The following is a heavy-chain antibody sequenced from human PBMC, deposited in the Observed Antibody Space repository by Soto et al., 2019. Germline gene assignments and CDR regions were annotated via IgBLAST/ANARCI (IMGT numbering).Heavy chain of an antibody. CDR2: ISYDGSNK. CDR1: GFTCSSYA. CDR3: VRELMITFGGVIEPYYYYGMYV. V-gene: IGHV3-30-3*01. J-gene: IGHJ6*02. D-gene: IGHD3-16*02. Sequence: QVQLVGSGGGVVQPGRSLRLSCAASGFTCSSYAMHWVRQAPGKGLEWVAVISYDGSNKYYADSVKGRFSISRDNSKNTPYLPMNSLRAEDTAVYYCVRELMITFGGVIEPYYYYGMYVWGQGTTVTVS.